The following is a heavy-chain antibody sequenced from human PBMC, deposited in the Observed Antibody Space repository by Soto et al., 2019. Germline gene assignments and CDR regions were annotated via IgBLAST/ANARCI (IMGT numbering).Heavy chain of an antibody. CDR2: ISGSGGST. CDR3: AKNIGSLVVINPLWY. D-gene: IGHD3-22*01. J-gene: IGHJ4*02. V-gene: IGHV3-23*01. CDR1: GFTFSSYA. Sequence: TGGSLRLSCAASGFTFSSYAMSWVRQAPGKGLEWVSAISGSGGSTYYADSVKGRFTISRDSSKNTLYLQMNSLRAEDTAVYYCAKNIGSLVVINPLWYWGQGTLVTVSS.